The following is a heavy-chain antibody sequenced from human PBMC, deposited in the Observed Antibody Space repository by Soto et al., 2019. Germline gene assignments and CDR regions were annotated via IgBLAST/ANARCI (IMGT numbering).Heavy chain of an antibody. V-gene: IGHV3-9*01. CDR1: GFKFDDHV. CDR3: APSWSGSTSGRVDV. Sequence: EVQLAESGGGLVHPGRSLRLSCVASGFKFDDHVMHWVRQVPGKGLEWVGHINWDSYRIGYGDSVRGRFTISRDNAKNTLYLQMNRRRLEDTALYSRAPSWSGSTSGRVDVWRRGTTVTVAS. D-gene: IGHD3-3*01. J-gene: IGHJ6*02. CDR2: INWDSYRI.